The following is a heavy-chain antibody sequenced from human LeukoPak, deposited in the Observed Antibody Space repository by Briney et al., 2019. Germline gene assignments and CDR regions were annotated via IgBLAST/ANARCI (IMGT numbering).Heavy chain of an antibody. D-gene: IGHD4-17*01. CDR2: IYYNGNT. CDR3: ARHFGDYASLLA. CDR1: GDSLASSTYY. V-gene: IGHV4-39*01. J-gene: IGHJ5*02. Sequence: SETLSLTCTVSGDSLASSTYYLAWIRQPPGKGLEWIGSIYYNGNTYYNPSLESRLAIFVDTSKNQFPLKLSSVTAPDTAVYYCARHFGDYASLLAWGQGSLVTVSS.